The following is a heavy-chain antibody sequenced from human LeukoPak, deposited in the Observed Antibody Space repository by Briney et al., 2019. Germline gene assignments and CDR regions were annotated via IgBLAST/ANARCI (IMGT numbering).Heavy chain of an antibody. D-gene: IGHD3-22*01. CDR1: GGSISSGDYC. CDR2: MYYSGST. CDR3: ARPYYYDSRIDP. J-gene: IGHJ5*02. Sequence: SETLSLTCTVSGGSISSGDYCWSWIRQPPGKGLEWIAYMYYSGSTYYNPSLKSRVPMSAATSKNQLSMKLSSVTAADRAVYYCARPYYYDSRIDPWGQGILVTVSS. V-gene: IGHV4-30-4*01.